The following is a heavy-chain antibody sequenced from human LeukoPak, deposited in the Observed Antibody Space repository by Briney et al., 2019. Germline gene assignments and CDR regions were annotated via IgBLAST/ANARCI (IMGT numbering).Heavy chain of an antibody. D-gene: IGHD2-8*01. V-gene: IGHV4-59*11. CDR1: VCSISNLY. CDR2: IHNSGST. Sequence: SETLFLTCTVPVCSISNLYWTWIRQPPGKVQEWIGHIHNSGSTNYNPSLKSRVNISVDTAKNQFSLRLNSVTAADTAVYYCGRESFGGHCTRTDCFQYTWVDPWGQGSLVTVSS. CDR3: GRESFGGHCTRTDCFQYTWVDP. J-gene: IGHJ5*02.